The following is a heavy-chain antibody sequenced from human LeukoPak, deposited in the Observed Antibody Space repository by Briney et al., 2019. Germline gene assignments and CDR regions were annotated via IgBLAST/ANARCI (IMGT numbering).Heavy chain of an antibody. Sequence: GGSLRLSCAASRFTFSRYGMHWVRQAPGKGLEWVALISNGGNDKYYADSVEGRFTISRDNSNNTMYLQMNSLKPEDTGAYFCVRVLAAAGTEAFDYWGQGILVTVSS. J-gene: IGHJ4*02. CDR3: VRVLAAAGTEAFDY. V-gene: IGHV3-30*03. D-gene: IGHD6-13*01. CDR1: RFTFSRYG. CDR2: ISNGGNDK.